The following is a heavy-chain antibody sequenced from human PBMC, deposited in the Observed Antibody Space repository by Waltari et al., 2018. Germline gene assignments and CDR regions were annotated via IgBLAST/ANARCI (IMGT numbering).Heavy chain of an antibody. D-gene: IGHD3-10*01. J-gene: IGHJ6*02. Sequence: EVQLLESGGGLVQPGGSLRLSCAASGFTFSSYAMSWVRQAPGKGLEWVSAISGSGGSTYYAYSVKGLFTISRDNSKNTLYLQMNSLRDEDTAVYYCAKGPYSGNYYGSGIRDYYGMDVWGQGTTVTVSS. CDR3: AKGPYSGNYYGSGIRDYYGMDV. CDR1: GFTFSSYA. V-gene: IGHV3-23*01. CDR2: ISGSGGST.